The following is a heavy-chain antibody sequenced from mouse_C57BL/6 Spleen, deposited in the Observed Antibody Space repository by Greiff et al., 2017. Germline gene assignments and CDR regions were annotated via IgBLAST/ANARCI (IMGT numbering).Heavy chain of an antibody. CDR2: IYPGSGNT. V-gene: IGHV1-76*01. CDR1: GYTFTDYY. Sequence: VKLMESGAELVRPGASVKLSCKASGYTFTDYYINWVKQRPGQGLEWIARIYPGSGNTYYNEKFKGKATLTAEKSSSTAYMQLSSLTSEDSAVYFCARNPWDYWGQGTTLTVSS. CDR3: ARNPWDY. J-gene: IGHJ2*01.